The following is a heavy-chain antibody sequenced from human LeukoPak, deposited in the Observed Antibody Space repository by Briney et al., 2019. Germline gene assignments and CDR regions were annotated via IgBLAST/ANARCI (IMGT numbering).Heavy chain of an antibody. V-gene: IGHV4-30-4*01. D-gene: IGHD3-22*01. J-gene: IGHJ4*02. Sequence: PSETLSLTCTVSGGSISSGDYYWSWIRQPPGKGLEWIGYICYSGSTYYNPSFKSRVTISVDTSKNQFSLKLSSVTAADTAVYYCARELSSGYTEHFDYWGQGTLVTVSS. CDR3: ARELSSGYTEHFDY. CDR2: ICYSGST. CDR1: GGSISSGDYY.